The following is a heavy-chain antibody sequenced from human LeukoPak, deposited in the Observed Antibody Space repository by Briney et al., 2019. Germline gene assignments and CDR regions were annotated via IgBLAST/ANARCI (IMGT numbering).Heavy chain of an antibody. CDR1: GFTVSSNY. D-gene: IGHD3-22*01. V-gene: IGHV3-66*01. Sequence: GGSLRLSCAASGFTVSSNYMSWVRQAPGKGLEWVSVIYSGGSTYYADSVKGRCTISRDNSKNTLYLQMNGLRAEDTAVYYCARDRYYYDSSGFIDYWGQGTLVTVSS. CDR3: ARDRYYYDSSGFIDY. CDR2: IYSGGST. J-gene: IGHJ4*02.